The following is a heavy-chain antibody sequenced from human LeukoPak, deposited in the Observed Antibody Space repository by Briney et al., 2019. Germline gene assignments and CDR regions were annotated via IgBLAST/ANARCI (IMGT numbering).Heavy chain of an antibody. CDR2: IRYDGSNK. CDR3: AREGITGSYDAFDI. J-gene: IGHJ3*02. V-gene: IGHV3-30*02. Sequence: GGSLRLSCAASGFTFSSYGMHWVRQAPGKGLEWVAFIRYDGSNKNYADSVKGRFTISRDNSKNTLYLQMNSLRAEDTAVYYCAREGITGSYDAFDIWGQGTMVTVSS. D-gene: IGHD1-20*01. CDR1: GFTFSSYG.